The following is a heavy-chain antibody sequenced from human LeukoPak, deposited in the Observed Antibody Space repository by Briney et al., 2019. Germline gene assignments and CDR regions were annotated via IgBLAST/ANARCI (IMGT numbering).Heavy chain of an antibody. CDR3: TTLSPNVYYGDYVLAFDI. CDR1: GFTFSNAW. V-gene: IGHV3-15*01. D-gene: IGHD4-17*01. Sequence: GGSLRLSCAASGFTFSNAWMSWVRQAPGKGLEWVGRIKSKTDGGTTDYAAPVKGRFTISRDDSKNTLYLQMNSLKTEDTAVYYCTTLSPNVYYGDYVLAFDIWGQGTMVTVSS. J-gene: IGHJ3*02. CDR2: IKSKTDGGTT.